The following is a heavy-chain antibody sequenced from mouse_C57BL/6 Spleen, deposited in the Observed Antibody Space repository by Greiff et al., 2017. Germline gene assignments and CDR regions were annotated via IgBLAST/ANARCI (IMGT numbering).Heavy chain of an antibody. CDR3: ALGGKSAPGWFAY. CDR1: GFTFSSYA. Sequence: EVKLVESGEGLVKPGGSLKLSCAASGFTFSSYAMSWVRQTPEKRLEWVAYISSGGDYIYYADTVKGRFTISRDNAKNNLYLQMSHLKSEDTAMYYCALGGKSAPGWFAYWGQGTLVTVSA. J-gene: IGHJ3*01. CDR2: ISSGGDYI. V-gene: IGHV5S21*01.